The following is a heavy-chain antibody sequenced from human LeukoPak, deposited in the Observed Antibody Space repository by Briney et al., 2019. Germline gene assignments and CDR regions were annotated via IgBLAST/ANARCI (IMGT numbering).Heavy chain of an antibody. D-gene: IGHD3-9*01. CDR1: GFTFSSYA. J-gene: IGHJ4*02. CDR2: ISYDGSNK. CDR3: ARGVLRYFDWPDY. Sequence: PGGSLRLSCAASGFTFSSYAMHWVRQAPGKGLEWVAVISYDGSNKYYADSVKGRFTISRDNSKNTLYLQMNSLRAEDTAVYYCARGVLRYFDWPDYWGQGTLVTVSS. V-gene: IGHV3-30*04.